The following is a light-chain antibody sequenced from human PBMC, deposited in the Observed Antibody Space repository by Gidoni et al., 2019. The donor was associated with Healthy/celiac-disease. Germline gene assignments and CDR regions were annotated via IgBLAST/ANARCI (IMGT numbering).Light chain of an antibody. CDR2: DVS. CDR3: SSYTSSSTVV. J-gene: IGLJ2*01. V-gene: IGLV2-14*01. CDR1: SSDVGGYKY. Sequence: QSALTQPASVSGSPGQSITISCTGTSSDVGGYKYVSWYQKHPGNAPKLMIYDVSNRPSGVSNRFSGSKSGNTASLTISGPQAEDEADYYCSSYTSSSTVVFGGGTKLTVL.